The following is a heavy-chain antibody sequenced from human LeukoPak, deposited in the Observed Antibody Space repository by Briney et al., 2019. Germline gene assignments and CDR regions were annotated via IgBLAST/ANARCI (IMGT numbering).Heavy chain of an antibody. CDR1: GFTFSNYA. J-gene: IGHJ6*03. CDR2: ISGSGDKT. V-gene: IGHV3-23*01. CDR3: AKGNYYYYMDV. Sequence: PGGSLRLSXAASGFTFSNYAMTWVRQAPGKGLEWVSAISGSGDKTYYGDSVKGRFTISRDNSKNTLYLQMNSLRAEDTAVYYCAKGNYYYYMDVWGKGTTVTVS.